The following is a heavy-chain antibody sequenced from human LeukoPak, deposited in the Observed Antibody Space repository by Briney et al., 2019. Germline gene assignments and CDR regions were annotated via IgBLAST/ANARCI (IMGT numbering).Heavy chain of an antibody. J-gene: IGHJ4*02. CDR3: ARRRIAVALFDY. V-gene: IGHV4-34*01. CDR2: INQSGSI. Sequence: SETLSLTCAVYGGSFSGYYWSWIRQPPGKGLEWIGEINQSGSINYNPSLKSRVTISVDTSKNQFSLKLSSVTAAGTAVYYCARRRIAVALFDYWGQGTLVTVSS. D-gene: IGHD6-19*01. CDR1: GGSFSGYY.